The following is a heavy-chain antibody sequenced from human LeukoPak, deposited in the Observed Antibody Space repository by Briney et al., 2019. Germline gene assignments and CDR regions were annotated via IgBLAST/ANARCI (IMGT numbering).Heavy chain of an antibody. V-gene: IGHV4-59*08. J-gene: IGHJ4*02. CDR1: GGSISYYY. D-gene: IGHD3-22*01. CDR2: IYYSGST. CDR3: ARHDYYDSSGLDY. Sequence: SETLSLTCTVSGGSISYYYWSWIRQPPGKGLEWIGYIYYSGSTNYNPSLKSRVTISVDTSKNQFSLKLSSVTAADTAVYYCARHDYYDSSGLDYWGQGTLVTVSS.